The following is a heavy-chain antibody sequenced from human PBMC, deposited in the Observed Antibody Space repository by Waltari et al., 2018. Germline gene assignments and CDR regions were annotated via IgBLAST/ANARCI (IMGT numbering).Heavy chain of an antibody. D-gene: IGHD6-6*01. J-gene: IGHJ6*02. CDR2: ITAGCLM. CDR3: AKDEGARLAPTFGMDA. V-gene: IGHV3-23*01. Sequence: EMQLLESGGALVQPGGSLRLSCAASGFPFSTYTMNWVRQAPGQGLELVAVITAGCLMDYGDSVKGRFIIARDNSKNTLYLEMYRLRVEDTARYYCAKDEGARLAPTFGMDAWGQGTTVIVS. CDR1: GFPFSTYT.